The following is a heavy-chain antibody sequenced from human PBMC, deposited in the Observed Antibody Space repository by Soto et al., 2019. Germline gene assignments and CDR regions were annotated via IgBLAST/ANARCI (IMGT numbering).Heavy chain of an antibody. V-gene: IGHV4-59*01. CDR3: ARVVAVAGTVRYYYYYGMDV. CDR2: IYYSGST. J-gene: IGHJ6*02. D-gene: IGHD6-19*01. CDR1: GGSISSYY. Sequence: QVQLQESGPGLVKPSETLSLTCTVSGGSISSYYWSWIRQPPGKGLEWIGYIYYSGSTNYNPSLKSRVTISVDTSKNQFSLKLSSVTAADTAVYYCARVVAVAGTVRYYYYYGMDVWGQGTTVTVSS.